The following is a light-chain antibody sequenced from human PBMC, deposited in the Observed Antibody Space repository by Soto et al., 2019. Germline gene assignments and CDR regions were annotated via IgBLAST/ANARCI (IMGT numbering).Light chain of an antibody. CDR2: EGS. V-gene: IGLV2-23*01. CDR1: SSDVGSYNL. CDR3: CSYRV. Sequence: QSALTQPASVSGSPGQSITISCTGTSSDVGSYNLVSWYQQHPGKAPKLMIYEGSKRPSGVSNRFSGSKSGNTASLTISGVEDEDDADYYCCSYRVFGGGTKL. J-gene: IGLJ2*01.